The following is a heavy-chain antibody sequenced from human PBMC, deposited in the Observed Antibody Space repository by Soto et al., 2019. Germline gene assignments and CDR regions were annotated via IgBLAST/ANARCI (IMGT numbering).Heavy chain of an antibody. D-gene: IGHD2-8*01. CDR1: GFTFSSYA. V-gene: IGHV3-30-3*01. J-gene: IGHJ6*02. Sequence: LRLSCAASGFTFSSYAMHWVRQAPGKGLEWVAVISYDGSNKYYADSVKGRFTISRDNSKNTLYVQMNSLRPEDTAVYYCARAPDIVLIRAYYYYGMDVWGQGTTVTVSS. CDR2: ISYDGSNK. CDR3: ARAPDIVLIRAYYYYGMDV.